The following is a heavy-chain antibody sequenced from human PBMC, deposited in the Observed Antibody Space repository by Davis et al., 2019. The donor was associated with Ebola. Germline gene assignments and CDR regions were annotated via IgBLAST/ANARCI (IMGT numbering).Heavy chain of an antibody. CDR3: ARGYYDSSGSDY. D-gene: IGHD3-22*01. CDR1: GFTFSSYA. V-gene: IGHV3-23*01. Sequence: GESLKTSCAASGFTFSSYAMSWVRHALGKGLEWVSAISGSGGSTYYADSVKGRFTISRDNSKNTLYLQMNSLRAEDTAVYYCARGYYDSSGSDYWGQGTLVTVSS. CDR2: ISGSGGST. J-gene: IGHJ4*02.